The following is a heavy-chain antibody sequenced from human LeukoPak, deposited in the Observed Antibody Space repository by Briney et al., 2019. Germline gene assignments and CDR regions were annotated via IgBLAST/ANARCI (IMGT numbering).Heavy chain of an antibody. V-gene: IGHV1-69*04. J-gene: IGHJ4*02. Sequence: SVKVSCKASGGTFSSYTISWVRQAPGQGLEWMGRIIPILGIANYAQKFQGRVTITADKFTSTAYMELSSLRSEDTAVYYCARDPGDGYNLDYWGQGTLVTVSS. CDR2: IIPILGIA. CDR3: ARDPGDGYNLDY. CDR1: GGTFSSYT. D-gene: IGHD5-24*01.